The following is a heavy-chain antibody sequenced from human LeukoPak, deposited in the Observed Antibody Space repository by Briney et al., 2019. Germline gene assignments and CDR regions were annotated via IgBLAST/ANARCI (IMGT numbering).Heavy chain of an antibody. CDR3: AKRGAYSPAY. Sequence: GGSLRLSCAASGFTFSSYEMNWVRQAPGQGLEWVSSISSSSSYIYYADSVKGRFTISRDNAKNSLYLQMNSLRAEDTAVYYCAKRGAYSPAYWGQGTLVTVSS. CDR1: GFTFSSYE. V-gene: IGHV3-21*01. CDR2: ISSSSSYI. D-gene: IGHD2-2*01. J-gene: IGHJ4*02.